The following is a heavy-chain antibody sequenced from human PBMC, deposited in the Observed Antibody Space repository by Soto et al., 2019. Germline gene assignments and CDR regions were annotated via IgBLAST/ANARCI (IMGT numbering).Heavy chain of an antibody. Sequence: QVQLVQSGAEVKKPGASVKVSCKASGYTFTSYGISWVRQAPGQGLEWMGWISAYNGNTTYAQKLQGRVTMTTDTATSTAYMGLRSLRSDHTAVYYCARDFIGIAAAGTRFDYWGQGTLVTVSS. D-gene: IGHD6-13*01. J-gene: IGHJ4*02. V-gene: IGHV1-18*01. CDR3: ARDFIGIAAAGTRFDY. CDR2: ISAYNGNT. CDR1: GYTFTSYG.